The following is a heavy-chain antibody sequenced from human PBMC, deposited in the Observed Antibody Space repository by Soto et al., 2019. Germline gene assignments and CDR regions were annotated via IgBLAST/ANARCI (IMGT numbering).Heavy chain of an antibody. CDR3: ARDSSGRHDY. CDR1: GASISGFY. V-gene: IGHV4-4*07. J-gene: IGHJ4*02. D-gene: IGHD3-22*01. Sequence: PSETLSLTCTVSGASISGFYWSWIRKSAGKGLEWIGRIYHGGATTYNASLKSRVTISVDTSKNQFFLKVNSVTAADTAVYFCARDSSGRHDYWGQGTPVTVSS. CDR2: IYHGGAT.